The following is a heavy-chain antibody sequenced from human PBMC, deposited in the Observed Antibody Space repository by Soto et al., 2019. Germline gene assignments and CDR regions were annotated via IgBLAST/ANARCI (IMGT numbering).Heavy chain of an antibody. J-gene: IGHJ6*02. Sequence: PGGSLRLSCAVSGFTFSAYAMTWVRQGPGKGLEWVSSINGDGSPTYYADSVKGRFTISRDNSKNTLYLQMNSLRAEDTAVYYCARGDRWGGYYYYGMDVWGQGTTVTVSS. CDR2: INGDGSPT. CDR3: ARGDRWGGYYYYGMDV. V-gene: IGHV3-23*01. CDR1: GFTFSAYA. D-gene: IGHD3-3*01.